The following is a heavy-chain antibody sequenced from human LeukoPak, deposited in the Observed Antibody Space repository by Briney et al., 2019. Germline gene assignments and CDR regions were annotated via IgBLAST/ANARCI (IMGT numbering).Heavy chain of an antibody. CDR1: GGSISSGGYY. CDR2: IYYSGST. D-gene: IGHD5-24*01. V-gene: IGHV4-31*03. J-gene: IGHJ4*02. CDR3: ARLGGVRYNPTFDY. Sequence: PSQTLSLTCTVSGGSISSGGYYWSWIRQHPGKGLEWIGYIYYSGSTYYNPSLKSRVTISVDTSKNQFPLKLSSVTAADTAVYYCARLGGVRYNPTFDYWGQGTLVTVSS.